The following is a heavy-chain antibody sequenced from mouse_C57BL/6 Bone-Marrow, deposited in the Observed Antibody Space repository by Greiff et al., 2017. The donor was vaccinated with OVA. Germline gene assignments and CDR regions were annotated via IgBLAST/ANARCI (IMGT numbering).Heavy chain of an antibody. CDR1: GFSLTSYG. D-gene: IGHD1-1*01. Sequence: QVQLQQSGPGLVQPSQSLSITCTVSGFSLTSYGVHWVRQSPGKGLEWLGVIWRGGSTDYNAAFMSRLSITTDNTKSQAFLKMNLLLAYVTAIYSCASHYYGIYWYFDVWGTGTTVTVSS. CDR3: ASHYYGIYWYFDV. J-gene: IGHJ1*03. V-gene: IGHV2-5*01. CDR2: IWRGGST.